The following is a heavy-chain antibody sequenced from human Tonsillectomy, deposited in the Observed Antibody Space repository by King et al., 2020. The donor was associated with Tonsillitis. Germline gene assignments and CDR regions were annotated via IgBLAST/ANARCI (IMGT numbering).Heavy chain of an antibody. J-gene: IGHJ4*02. V-gene: IGHV4-39*07. CDR1: GAPISTSSYY. CDR2: IYNSGNT. D-gene: IGHD6-19*01. Sequence: QLQESGPGLVKPSETLSLICTVSGAPISTSSYYWGWIRQPPGKGLEWIGRIYNSGNTHYTPSLKSRVTISVDTSKNQFSLKLSSVTAADTAVYYCARHVGSSGGRHPPDYWGQGILVTVSS. CDR3: ARHVGSSGGRHPPDY.